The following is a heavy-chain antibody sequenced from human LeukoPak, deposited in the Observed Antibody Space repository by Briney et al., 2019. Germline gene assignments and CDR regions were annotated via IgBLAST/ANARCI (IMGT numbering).Heavy chain of an antibody. CDR1: GDSVSSNSAA. Sequence: SQALSLTCAISGDSVSSNSAAWNWIRLSPSRGLEWLGRTYYRSKWFNDYAVSVNSPININADTSKNQFSLQLNSVTPEDTAVYYCARSRNKYFDLWGRGTLVTVSS. CDR2: TYYRSKWFN. J-gene: IGHJ2*01. CDR3: ARSRNKYFDL. V-gene: IGHV6-1*01.